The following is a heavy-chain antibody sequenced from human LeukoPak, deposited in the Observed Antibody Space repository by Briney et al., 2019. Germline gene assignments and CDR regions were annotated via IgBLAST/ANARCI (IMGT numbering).Heavy chain of an antibody. CDR1: GFTFSSYA. Sequence: PGRSLRLSCAASGFTFSSYAMSWVRQAPGKGLEWVSTISGSGGSTYYADSVKGRFTISRDNSKNTLYLQMNSLRAEDTAVYYCAKQNSYCSSTSCYGRYFDYWGQGTLVTVSS. CDR2: ISGSGGST. J-gene: IGHJ4*02. CDR3: AKQNSYCSSTSCYGRYFDY. D-gene: IGHD2-2*01. V-gene: IGHV3-23*01.